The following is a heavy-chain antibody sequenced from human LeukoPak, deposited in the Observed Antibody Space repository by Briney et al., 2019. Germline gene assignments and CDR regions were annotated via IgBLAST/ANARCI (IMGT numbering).Heavy chain of an antibody. J-gene: IGHJ4*02. V-gene: IGHV4-59*01. D-gene: IGHD6-13*01. Sequence: SETLSLTCTVSGDSISSDFWSWIRQPPGKGLEWIGFIYYSGSTNYNSSLKSRVTISGDSSKNQFSLRLSSVTAADTAVYYCARRAAAGFFDYWSQGTLVTVSS. CDR3: ARRAAAGFFDY. CDR2: IYYSGST. CDR1: GDSISSDF.